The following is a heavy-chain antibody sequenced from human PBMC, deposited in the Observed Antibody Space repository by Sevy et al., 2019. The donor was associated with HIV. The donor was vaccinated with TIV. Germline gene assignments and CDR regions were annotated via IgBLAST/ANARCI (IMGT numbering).Heavy chain of an antibody. CDR1: GYTFTGYY. CDR2: INPNSGGT. J-gene: IGHJ4*02. CDR3: ARPVAGGGLDY. D-gene: IGHD6-19*01. Sequence: ASVKVSCKASGYTFTGYYMHWVRQAPGQGLEWMGWINPNSGGTNYAQKFQGRVTMTRDTSISTAYMGVSRLRSDDTAVYYGARPVAGGGLDYWGQGTLVTVSS. V-gene: IGHV1-2*02.